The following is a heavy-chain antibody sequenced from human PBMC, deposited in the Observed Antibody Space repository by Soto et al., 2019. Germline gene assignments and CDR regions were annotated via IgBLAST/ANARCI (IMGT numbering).Heavy chain of an antibody. CDR3: ARDAGSMPNYFDY. V-gene: IGHV3-33*01. Sequence: QVQLVESGGGVVQPGRSLRLSCAASGFTFSSYGMHWVRQAPGKGLEWVAVIWYDGSNKYYADSVKGRFTISRDNSKNTLYLQMNSLRAEDTAAYYCARDAGSMPNYFDYWGQGTLVTVSS. J-gene: IGHJ4*02. CDR2: IWYDGSNK. CDR1: GFTFSSYG. D-gene: IGHD2-15*01.